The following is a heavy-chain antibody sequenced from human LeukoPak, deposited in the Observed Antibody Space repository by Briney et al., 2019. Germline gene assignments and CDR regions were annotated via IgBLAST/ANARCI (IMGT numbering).Heavy chain of an antibody. CDR3: ARQGVYSSGWYPFDY. Sequence: GESLKISCKGSGYXFTNYWIGWVRQMPGKGLEWMGIIYPGVSDTRYSPSFQGQVTISVDKSISTAYLQWSSLKASDTAMYYCARQGVYSSGWYPFDYWGQGTLVTVSS. CDR2: IYPGVSDT. CDR1: GYXFTNYW. V-gene: IGHV5-51*01. D-gene: IGHD6-19*01. J-gene: IGHJ4*02.